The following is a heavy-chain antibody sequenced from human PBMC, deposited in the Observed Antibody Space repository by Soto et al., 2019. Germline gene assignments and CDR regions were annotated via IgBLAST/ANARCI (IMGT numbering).Heavy chain of an antibody. V-gene: IGHV3-74*01. Sequence: GGSLRLSCATSGFTFSSYPIHWVRQAPGKRPVWVSRITEDGSGTTYADSVKGRFTVTRDNAKNTMYLQMSGLGAEDTAVYHCVRGTNGWRGMDYWGQGTLVTVSS. J-gene: IGHJ4*02. CDR2: ITEDGSGT. CDR1: GFTFSSYP. D-gene: IGHD2-8*01. CDR3: VRGTNGWRGMDY.